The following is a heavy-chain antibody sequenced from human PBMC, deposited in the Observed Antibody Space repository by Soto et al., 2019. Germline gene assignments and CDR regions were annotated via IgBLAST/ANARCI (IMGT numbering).Heavy chain of an antibody. Sequence: EVQLVESGGGLVKPGGSLRLSCAASGFTFSYYSMNWVRQAPGKGLEWVSSISSSSSYIYYVDSVKGRLTISRDNAKNSLYLQINSLRAEDTAVSDFAREKRGAFDLWGQGTIVTVSS. J-gene: IGHJ3*01. V-gene: IGHV3-21*01. CDR2: ISSSSSYI. D-gene: IGHD3-16*01. CDR3: AREKRGAFDL. CDR1: GFTFSYYS.